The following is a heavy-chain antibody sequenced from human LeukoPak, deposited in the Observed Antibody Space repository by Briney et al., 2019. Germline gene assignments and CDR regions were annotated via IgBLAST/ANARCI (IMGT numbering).Heavy chain of an antibody. V-gene: IGHV1-69*01. CDR2: IIPIFGTA. CDR3: ARKAYCGGDCYAYDAFDI. CDR1: GGTFSSYA. D-gene: IGHD2-21*02. Sequence: AASAKVSCKASGGTFSSYAISWVRQAPGQGLEWMGGIIPIFGTANYAQKFQGRVTITADESTSTAYMELSSLRSEDTAVYYCARKAYCGGDCYAYDAFDIWGQGTMVTVSS. J-gene: IGHJ3*02.